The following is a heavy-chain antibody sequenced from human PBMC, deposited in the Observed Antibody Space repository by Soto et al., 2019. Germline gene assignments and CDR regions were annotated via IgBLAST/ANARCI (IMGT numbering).Heavy chain of an antibody. V-gene: IGHV3-23*01. CDR1: GFTFSSYA. CDR3: ATQGYCSGGSCYYYYFQH. CDR2: ISGSGGST. Sequence: EVQLLESGGGLVQPGGSLRLSCAASGFTFSSYAMSWVRQAPGKGLEWVSAISGSGGSTYYADSVKGRFTISRDNSKNTLYLQMNSRRAEDTAVYYCATQGYCSGGSCYYYYFQHWGQGTLVTVSS. J-gene: IGHJ1*01. D-gene: IGHD2-15*01.